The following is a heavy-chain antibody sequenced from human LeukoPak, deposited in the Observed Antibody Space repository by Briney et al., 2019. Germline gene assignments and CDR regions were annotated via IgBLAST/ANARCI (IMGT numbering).Heavy chain of an antibody. J-gene: IGHJ4*02. D-gene: IGHD1-26*01. CDR1: GFTFSDYY. V-gene: IGHV3-11*04. CDR2: IGSSGSTI. CDR3: ARAGSYYPGYYFDC. Sequence: GGSLRLSCAASGFTFSDYYMSWIRQAPGKGLEWVSYIGSSGSTIYYADSVKGRFTISRDNARNSLFLQMNSLRDEDTAVYYCARAGSYYPGYYFDCWGQGTLVTVSS.